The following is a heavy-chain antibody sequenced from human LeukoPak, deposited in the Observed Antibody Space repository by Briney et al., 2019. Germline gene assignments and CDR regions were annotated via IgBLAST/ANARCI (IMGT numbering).Heavy chain of an antibody. D-gene: IGHD5-18*01. V-gene: IGHV3-23*01. CDR2: ISGSGDTT. CDR3: ARDREGYSYGPYYYYYYMHV. Sequence: GGSLRLSCAASGFTFSSYAMSWVRQAPGKGLEWVSVISGSGDTTYYADSVKGRFTISRDNAKNSLYLQMNSLRAEDTAVYYCARDREGYSYGPYYYYYYMHVWGKGTTVTVSS. CDR1: GFTFSSYA. J-gene: IGHJ6*03.